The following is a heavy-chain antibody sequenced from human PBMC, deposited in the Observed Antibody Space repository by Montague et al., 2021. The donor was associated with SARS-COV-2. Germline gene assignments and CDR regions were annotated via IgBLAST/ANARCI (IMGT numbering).Heavy chain of an antibody. D-gene: IGHD4/OR15-4a*01. CDR2: VYHSGGT. CDR1: GGSISSSNW. J-gene: IGHJ4*02. Sequence: SETLSLTCAVSGGSISSSNWWSWVRQPPGKGLEWIGEVYHSGGTDYNLSLKSRVTISVDKSKNQFSLKLSSATAADTAVYYCARDATMVSHSYFDYWGQGTLVTVSS. V-gene: IGHV4-4*02. CDR3: ARDATMVSHSYFDY.